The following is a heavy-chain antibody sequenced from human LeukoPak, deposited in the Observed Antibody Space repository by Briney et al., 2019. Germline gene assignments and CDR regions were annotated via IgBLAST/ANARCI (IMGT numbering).Heavy chain of an antibody. CDR3: AREAPGAFDI. J-gene: IGHJ3*02. CDR2: ISSSSSYI. V-gene: IGHV3-21*01. Sequence: GGSLRLSCAASGFTFSSYSMNWVRQAPGKGLEWVSSISSSSSYIYYADSVKGRFTISRDNAKNSLYVQMNSLRAEDTAVYYCAREAPGAFDIWGQGTMVTVSS. CDR1: GFTFSSYS.